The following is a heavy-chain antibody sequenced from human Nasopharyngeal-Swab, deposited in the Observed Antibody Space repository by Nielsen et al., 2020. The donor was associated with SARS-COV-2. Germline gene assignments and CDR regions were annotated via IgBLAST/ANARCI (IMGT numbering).Heavy chain of an antibody. Sequence: GESLKISCAASGFTFSSYDMHWVRQVTVKGLEWVSSIGTEGDTHYPDSVKGRFTISRENAKSSLYLQMNIVRAEDTAVYYCATLYGSGIYAGYYYYYGMDVWGQGTTVTVSS. D-gene: IGHD3-10*01. CDR2: IGTEGDT. CDR3: ATLYGSGIYAGYYYYYGMDV. CDR1: GFTFSSYD. J-gene: IGHJ6*02. V-gene: IGHV3-13*01.